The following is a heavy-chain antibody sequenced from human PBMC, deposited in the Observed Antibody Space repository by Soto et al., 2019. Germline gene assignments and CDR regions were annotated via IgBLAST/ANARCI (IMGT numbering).Heavy chain of an antibody. D-gene: IGHD3-10*01. CDR3: ARWSAYPGSGRQYPDY. CDR1: GFTFSSYS. Sequence: GGSLRLSCAASGFTFSSYSFNWVRQAPGKGLEWVSSISSSSTYISYADSVQGRFTISRDNAKNSVYLQMNSLRAEDTAVYYCARWSAYPGSGRQYPDYWGQGTLVTVS. CDR2: ISSSSTYI. J-gene: IGHJ4*02. V-gene: IGHV3-21*01.